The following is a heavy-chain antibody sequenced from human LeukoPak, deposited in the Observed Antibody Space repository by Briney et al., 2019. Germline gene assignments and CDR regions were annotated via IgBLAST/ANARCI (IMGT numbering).Heavy chain of an antibody. CDR1: GGTFSSYA. V-gene: IGHV1-69*13. CDR2: IIPIFGTA. D-gene: IGHD2-21*02. Sequence: ASVKVSCKASGGTFSSYAISWVRQAPGQGLEWMGGIIPIFGTANYAQKFQGRVTITADESTSTAYMELSSLRSEDTAVYYCAREVTYCGGDCYSVWFDPWGQGTLVTVSS. CDR3: AREVTYCGGDCYSVWFDP. J-gene: IGHJ5*02.